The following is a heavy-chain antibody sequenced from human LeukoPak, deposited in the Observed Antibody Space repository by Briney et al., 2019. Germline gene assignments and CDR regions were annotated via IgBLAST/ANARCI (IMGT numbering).Heavy chain of an antibody. CDR2: IKTKAESYAT. V-gene: IGHV3-73*01. J-gene: IGHJ4*02. Sequence: PGGSLRLSCAASGITFTNAWMSWVRQAPGKGLEWVARIKTKAESYATAYVASVKGRFTISRDDSKNTAYLQMNSLRAEDTAIYSCAKDLRDRLGYCSSISCPLGYWGPGTLVTVSS. D-gene: IGHD2-2*01. CDR1: GITFTNAW. CDR3: AKDLRDRLGYCSSISCPLGY.